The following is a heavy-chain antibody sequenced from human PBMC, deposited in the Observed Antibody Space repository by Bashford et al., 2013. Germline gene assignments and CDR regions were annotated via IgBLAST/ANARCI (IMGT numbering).Heavy chain of an antibody. CDR1: GFTFGDYT. CDR3: TGGAPNNFYYDS. CDR2: INDYATAT. D-gene: IGHD3-10*01. Sequence: GGSLRLSCTTSGFTFGDYTMSWFRQAPGKGLEFVSAINDYATATDYADSVKGRFTISRDNSKNSLYLQMNSLKTDDTAVYYCTGGAPNNFYYDSWGQGTQVTVSS. J-gene: IGHJ4*02. V-gene: IGHV3-64D*08.